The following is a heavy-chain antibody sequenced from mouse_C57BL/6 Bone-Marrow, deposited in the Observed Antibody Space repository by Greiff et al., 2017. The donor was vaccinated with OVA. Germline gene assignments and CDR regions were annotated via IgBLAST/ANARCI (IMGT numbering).Heavy chain of an antibody. J-gene: IGHJ1*03. V-gene: IGHV1-7*01. CDR2: LNPSRGYT. D-gene: IGHD4-1*02. Sequence: QVQLQQSGAELAKPGASVKLSCKASGYTFTSYWMHWVKPRPGQGLEWIGYLNPSRGYTKYNQKFKDQATLTADKSSSTAYMQLSSLTYDDSSVYYCASNWDVKGWDFDVWGTGATVTVAS. CDR3: ASNWDVKGWDFDV. CDR1: GYTFTSYW.